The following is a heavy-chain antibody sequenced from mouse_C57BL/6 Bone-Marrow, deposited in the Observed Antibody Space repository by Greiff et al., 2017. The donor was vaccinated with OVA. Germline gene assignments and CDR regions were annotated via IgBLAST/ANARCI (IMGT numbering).Heavy chain of an antibody. CDR2: ISSGSSTL. CDR1: GFTFSDYG. Sequence: EVMLVESGGGLVKPGGSLKLSCAASGFTFSDYGMHWVRQAPEKGLEWVAYISSGSSTLYYADTVKGRFTISRDNAKNTLFLQRTSLRSEDTAMYYCARINYWYFDVWGTGTTVTVSS. V-gene: IGHV5-17*01. J-gene: IGHJ1*03. CDR3: ARINYWYFDV.